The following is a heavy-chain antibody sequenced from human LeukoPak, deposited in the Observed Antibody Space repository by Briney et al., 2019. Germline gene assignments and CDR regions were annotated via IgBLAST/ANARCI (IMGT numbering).Heavy chain of an antibody. CDR3: ARGLGWPGDY. CDR2: ISYDGSNK. CDR1: GFTFSSYA. Sequence: PGRSLRLSCAASGFTFSSYAMHWVRQAPGKGLEWVAVISYDGSNKYYADSVKDRFTISRDNSKNTLYLQMNSLRAEDTAVYYCARGLGWPGDYWGQGTLVTVSS. V-gene: IGHV3-30*04. D-gene: IGHD2-15*01. J-gene: IGHJ4*02.